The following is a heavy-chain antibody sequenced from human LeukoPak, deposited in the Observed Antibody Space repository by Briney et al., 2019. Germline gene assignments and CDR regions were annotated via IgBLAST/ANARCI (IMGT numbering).Heavy chain of an antibody. D-gene: IGHD2-15*01. CDR2: ISYDGSNK. CDR3: AKDYVWGVVIAATPDY. Sequence: PGGSLRLSCAASGFTFRRYGMHWVRQAPGKGLEWVAVISYDGSNKYYADSVKGRFTISRDNSKNTLYLQMNSLRAEDTAVYYCAKDYVWGVVIAATPDYWGQGTLVTVSS. CDR1: GFTFRRYG. J-gene: IGHJ4*02. V-gene: IGHV3-30*18.